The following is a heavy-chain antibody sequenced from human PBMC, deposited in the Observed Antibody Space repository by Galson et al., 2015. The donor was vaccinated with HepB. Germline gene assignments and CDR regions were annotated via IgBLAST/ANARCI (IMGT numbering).Heavy chain of an antibody. CDR2: IWYDGTNK. Sequence: SLRLSCAASGLSFSNYGINWVRQAPGKGLEWVAAIWYDGTNKYYADSVKGRFTIYRDNSKNKLYLQMNSLRAEDTAVYYCARESSVRGIADSFDFWGQGTLVSVSS. CDR3: ARESSVRGIADSFDF. J-gene: IGHJ3*01. CDR1: GLSFSNYG. D-gene: IGHD3-16*01. V-gene: IGHV3-33*01.